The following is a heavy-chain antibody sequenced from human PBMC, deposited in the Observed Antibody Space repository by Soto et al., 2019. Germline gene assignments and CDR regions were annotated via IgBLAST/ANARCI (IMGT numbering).Heavy chain of an antibody. J-gene: IGHJ5*02. CDR1: GYTFTGYY. V-gene: IGHV1-2*02. Sequence: ASVKVSCKASGYTFTGYYMHWVRQAPGQGLEWMGWINPNSGGTNYAQKFQGRVTMTRDTSISTAYMELSRLRSDDTAVYYCAREGPTRRSGWFDPWGQGTLVTVYS. D-gene: IGHD1-26*01. CDR3: AREGPTRRSGWFDP. CDR2: INPNSGGT.